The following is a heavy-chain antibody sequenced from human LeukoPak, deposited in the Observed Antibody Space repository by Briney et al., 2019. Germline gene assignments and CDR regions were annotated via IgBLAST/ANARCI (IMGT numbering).Heavy chain of an antibody. D-gene: IGHD3-3*01. CDR1: GGSISSSSYY. V-gene: IGHV4-39*01. CDR3: ARHAITIFRVAKGVFDY. CDR2: IYYSGST. J-gene: IGHJ4*02. Sequence: SETLPLTCTVSGGSISSSSYYWGWIRQPPGKGLEWIGSIYYSGSTYYNPSLKSRVTISVDTPKNQFSLKLSSVTAADTAVYYCARHAITIFRVAKGVFDYWGQGTLVTVSS.